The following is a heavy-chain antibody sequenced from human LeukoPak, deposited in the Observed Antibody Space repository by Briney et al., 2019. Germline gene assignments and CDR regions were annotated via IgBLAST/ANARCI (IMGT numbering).Heavy chain of an antibody. CDR2: IYSGGST. CDR1: GFTVSSNY. V-gene: IGHV3-53*01. D-gene: IGHD3-22*01. CDR3: ARDLTMTVVAIGY. Sequence: PGGSLRLSCAASGFTVSSNYMSWVRQAPGKGLEWVSVIYSGGSTYYADSVKGRFTISRDNSKNTLYLQMNSLRAEDTAVYYCARDLTMTVVAIGYWGQGTLVTVSS. J-gene: IGHJ4*02.